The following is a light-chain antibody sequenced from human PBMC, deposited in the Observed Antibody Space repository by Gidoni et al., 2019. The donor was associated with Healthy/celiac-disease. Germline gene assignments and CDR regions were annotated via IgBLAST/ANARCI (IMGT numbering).Light chain of an antibody. J-gene: IGLJ2*01. CDR3: QAWDSSTVV. Sequence: SYELTQPHSVSGSPGQTASITCPGDKLGDKYACWYQQKPGQSPVLVIYQDSKRPSGIPERFSGSNSGNTATLTISGTQAMDEADYYCQAWDSSTVVFGGGTKLTVL. CDR1: KLGDKY. V-gene: IGLV3-1*01. CDR2: QDS.